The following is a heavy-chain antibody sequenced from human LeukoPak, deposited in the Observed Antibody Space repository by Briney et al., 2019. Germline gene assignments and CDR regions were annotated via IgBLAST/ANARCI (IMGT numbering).Heavy chain of an antibody. Sequence: GGSLRLSCAASGFTVSSNYMSWVRQAPGKGLEWVSVIYSGGSTYYADSVKGRFTIFRDNSKNTLYLQMNSLRAEDTAVYYCARVHVTTEHAFDIWGQGTMVTVSS. V-gene: IGHV3-66*01. CDR2: IYSGGST. D-gene: IGHD4-17*01. CDR3: ARVHVTTEHAFDI. J-gene: IGHJ3*02. CDR1: GFTVSSNY.